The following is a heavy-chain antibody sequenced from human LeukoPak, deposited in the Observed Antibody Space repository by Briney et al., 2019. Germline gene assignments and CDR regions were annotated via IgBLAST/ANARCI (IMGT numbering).Heavy chain of an antibody. D-gene: IGHD3-22*01. CDR2: LSSSDITI. CDR1: GFSFSNYE. J-gene: IGHJ4*02. Sequence: PGGSLRLSCAASGFSFSNYEMNWVRQAPGKGLEWVSYLSSSDITIYYADSVKGRFTISRDNAKNSLYLQMNSLRAEDTAVYYCARDMYYYDSSGYYHNPFDYWGQGTLVTVSS. V-gene: IGHV3-48*03. CDR3: ARDMYYYDSSGYYHNPFDY.